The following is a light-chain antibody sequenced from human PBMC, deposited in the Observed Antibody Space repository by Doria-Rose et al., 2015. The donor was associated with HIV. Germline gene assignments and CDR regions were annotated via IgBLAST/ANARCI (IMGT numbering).Light chain of an antibody. CDR1: HNIGTY. CDR2: GAS. V-gene: IGKV1-39*01. Sequence: PSSLSASVGDRVTITCRASHNIGTYLNWYQQKPGKAPNLLIFGASTLQSGVPSRISGSGSGTDFTLTISSLQPEDFATYFCQQTYNAPLTFGGGTKVEIK. CDR3: QQTYNAPLT. J-gene: IGKJ4*01.